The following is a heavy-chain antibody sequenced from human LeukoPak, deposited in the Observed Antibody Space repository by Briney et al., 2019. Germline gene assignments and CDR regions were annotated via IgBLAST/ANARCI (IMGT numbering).Heavy chain of an antibody. CDR3: ARDWGGDYYYYYYMDV. CDR1: GFTFSNYA. V-gene: IGHV3-23*01. J-gene: IGHJ6*03. CDR2: INDSGGST. D-gene: IGHD3-16*01. Sequence: GGSLRLSCAASGFTFSNYAMSWVRQAPGKGLEWVSAINDSGGSTYYADSVKGRFTISRDNAKNSLYLQMNSLRAEDTAVYYCARDWGGDYYYYYYMDVWGKGTTVTVSS.